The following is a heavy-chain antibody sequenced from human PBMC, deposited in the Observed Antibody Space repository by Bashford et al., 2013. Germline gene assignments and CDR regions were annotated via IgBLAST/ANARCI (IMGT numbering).Heavy chain of an antibody. CDR1: GGSVSSSSYY. D-gene: IGHD6-6*01. Sequence: SETLSLTCTVSGGSVSSSSYYWGWIRQPPGMGLEWIGYIYYNGRAYSNPSLKSRVTISVDTSKNQLSLILSSVTAADTAVYYCARGKHTRNTFSSSSRFEYWGQGTLVTVSS. V-gene: IGHV4-39*07. CDR3: ARGKHTRNTFSSSSRFEY. CDR2: IYYNGRA. J-gene: IGHJ4*02.